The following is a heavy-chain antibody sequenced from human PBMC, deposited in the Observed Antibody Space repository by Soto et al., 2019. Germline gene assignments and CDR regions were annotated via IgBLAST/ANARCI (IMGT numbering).Heavy chain of an antibody. V-gene: IGHV1-18*01. CDR3: ARDYLVATIGPFDY. Sequence: WASVKVSCKASGYTFSSYGISWVRQAPGQGLEWMGWISAYNGNTNYAQKLQGRVTMTTDTSTSTAYMELRSLRSDDTAVYYCARDYLVATIGPFDYWGQGTLVTVS. J-gene: IGHJ4*02. CDR1: GYTFSSYG. D-gene: IGHD5-12*01. CDR2: ISAYNGNT.